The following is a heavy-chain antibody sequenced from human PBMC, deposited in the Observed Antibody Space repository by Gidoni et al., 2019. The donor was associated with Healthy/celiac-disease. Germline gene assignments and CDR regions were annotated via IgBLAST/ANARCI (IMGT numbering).Heavy chain of an antibody. D-gene: IGHD3-10*01. CDR1: GGPFSSYA. CDR3: ARKSPGRGGGYFDL. V-gene: IGHV1-69*01. CDR2: FIPIFGTA. J-gene: IGHJ2*01. Sequence: QVQLVQSGAEVKKPGSSVKVSCKASGGPFSSYAISWVRQAPGQGLEWMGGFIPIFGTANYAQKFKGRVTITADESTSTAYMELGSLRSEDTAVYYCARKSPGRGGGYFDLWGRGTLVTVSS.